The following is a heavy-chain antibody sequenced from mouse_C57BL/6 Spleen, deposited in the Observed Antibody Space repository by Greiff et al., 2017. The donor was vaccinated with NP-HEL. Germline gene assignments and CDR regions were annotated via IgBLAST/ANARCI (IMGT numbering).Heavy chain of an antibody. CDR3: ARSSGYVGSWFAY. CDR1: GYTFTSYW. J-gene: IGHJ3*01. D-gene: IGHD3-2*02. V-gene: IGHV1-69*01. CDR2: IDPSDSYT. Sequence: QVQLKQPGAELVMPGASVKLSCKASGYTFTSYWMHWVKQRPGQGLEWIGEIDPSDSYTNYNQKFKGKSTLTVDKSSSTAYMQLSSLTSEDSAVYYCARSSGYVGSWFAYWGQGTLVTVSA.